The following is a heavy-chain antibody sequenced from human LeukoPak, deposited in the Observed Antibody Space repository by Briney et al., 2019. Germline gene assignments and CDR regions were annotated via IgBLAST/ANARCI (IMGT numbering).Heavy chain of an antibody. D-gene: IGHD1-26*01. CDR1: GGSISSGSYY. V-gene: IGHV4-61*02. CDR3: ASASGIVGAKIDY. J-gene: IGHJ4*02. Sequence: SETLSLTCTVSGGSISSGSYYWSWIRQPAGKGLEWIGRIYTSGSTNYNPSRKSRVTISVDTSKNQFSLKLSSVTAADTSVYYCASASGIVGAKIDYWGQGTLVTVSS. CDR2: IYTSGST.